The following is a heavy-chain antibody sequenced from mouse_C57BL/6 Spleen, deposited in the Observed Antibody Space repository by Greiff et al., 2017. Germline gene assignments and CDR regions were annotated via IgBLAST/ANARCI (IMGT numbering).Heavy chain of an antibody. CDR3: TRRGVTAGGDAMDY. D-gene: IGHD2-2*01. J-gene: IGHJ4*01. CDR2: IDPETGGT. Sequence: VQPQQSGAELVRPGASVTLSCKASGYTFTDYDMHWVKQTPVHGLEWIGAIDPETGGTAYNQKFKGKAILTADKSSSTAYMELRSLTSEDSAVYYSTRRGVTAGGDAMDYWGQGTSVTVSS. CDR1: GYTFTDYD. V-gene: IGHV1-15*01.